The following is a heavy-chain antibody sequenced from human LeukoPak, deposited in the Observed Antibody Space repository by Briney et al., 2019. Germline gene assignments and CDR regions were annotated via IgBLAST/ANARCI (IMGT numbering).Heavy chain of an antibody. D-gene: IGHD2-15*01. J-gene: IGHJ6*03. CDR3: ATQSATYYYYYMDV. CDR1: GGSISSGSYY. Sequence: SQTLSLTCTVSGGSISSGSYYWSWIRQPAGKGLEWIGRIYTSGSTNYNPSLKSRVTISVDTSKNEFSLKLSSVTAADTAVYYCATQSATYYYYYMDVWGKGTTVTVSS. V-gene: IGHV4-61*02. CDR2: IYTSGST.